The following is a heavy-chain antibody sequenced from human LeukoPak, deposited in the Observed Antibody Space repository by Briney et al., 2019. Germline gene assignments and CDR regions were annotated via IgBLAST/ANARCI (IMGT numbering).Heavy chain of an antibody. D-gene: IGHD6-13*01. CDR2: ISEDGTKK. J-gene: IGHJ4*02. V-gene: IGHV3-30*18. CDR3: VKDRETTASGTFGN. CDR1: GFSFSFYG. Sequence: GGSLRLSCAASGFSFSFYGMHCVRQAPGKGLEWVAVISEDGTKKNYAESVKGRFTTSRDNSNNTLYLQMNSLGAEDTALYYCVKDRETTASGTFGNWGQGTLVTVSS.